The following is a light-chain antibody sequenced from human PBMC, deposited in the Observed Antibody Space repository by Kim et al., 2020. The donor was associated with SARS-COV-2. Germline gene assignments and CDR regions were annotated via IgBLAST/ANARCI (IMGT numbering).Light chain of an antibody. CDR2: AAS. V-gene: IGKV1D-16*01. CDR3: QHYNNYPVT. Sequence: DIQMTQSPSSVSASVGDRVTITCRASQGISSWLAWYQQRPEKAPKSLISAASTLQSGVPSRFSGSGSGTDFTLTISSLQPEDSATYYCQHYNNYPVTFGQGTRLEIK. CDR1: QGISSW. J-gene: IGKJ5*01.